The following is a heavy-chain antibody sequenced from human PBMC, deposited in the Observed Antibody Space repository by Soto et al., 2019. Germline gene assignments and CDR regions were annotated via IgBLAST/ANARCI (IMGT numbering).Heavy chain of an antibody. CDR2: ISSSSSYI. CDR1: GFSFSSYS. V-gene: IGHV3-21*01. J-gene: IGHJ4*02. Sequence: EVQLVESGGGLVKPGGSLRLSCAASGFSFSSYSMNWVRQAAGKGLEWVSGISSSSSYIYYADSEKGRFTISRDNAKNSLYLQLNSLSAEDTDVYYCARDVYCSSSSCYRGFVDYWGQGTLVTVSS. CDR3: ARDVYCSSSSCYRGFVDY. D-gene: IGHD2-2*01.